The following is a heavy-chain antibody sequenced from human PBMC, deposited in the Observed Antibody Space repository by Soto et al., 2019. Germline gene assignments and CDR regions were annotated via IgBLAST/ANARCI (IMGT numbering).Heavy chain of an antibody. J-gene: IGHJ3*02. Sequence: ASVKVSCKASGGTFSSYAISWVRQAPGQGLEWMGGLIPIFGTANYAQKFQGRVTITADESTSTAYMELSSLRSEDTAVYYCAREADYGDYDAFDIWGQGTMVTVSS. CDR1: GGTFSSYA. CDR2: LIPIFGTA. D-gene: IGHD4-17*01. CDR3: AREADYGDYDAFDI. V-gene: IGHV1-69*13.